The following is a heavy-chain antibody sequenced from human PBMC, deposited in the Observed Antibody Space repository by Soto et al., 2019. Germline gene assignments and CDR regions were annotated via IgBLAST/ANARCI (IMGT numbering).Heavy chain of an antibody. Sequence: ASVKVSCKASGYTFTSYGISWVRQAPGQGLEWMGWISAYNGNTNYAQKLQGRVTMTTDTSTSTAYMELRSLRSDDTAVYYCARTLLFLPGYSSGWYRYNVFDLWGQGTMVTVSS. J-gene: IGHJ3*01. CDR3: ARTLLFLPGYSSGWYRYNVFDL. V-gene: IGHV1-18*01. D-gene: IGHD6-19*01. CDR2: ISAYNGNT. CDR1: GYTFTSYG.